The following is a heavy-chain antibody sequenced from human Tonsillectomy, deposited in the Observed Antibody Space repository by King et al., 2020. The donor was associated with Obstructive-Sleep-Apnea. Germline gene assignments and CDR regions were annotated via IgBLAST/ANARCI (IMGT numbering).Heavy chain of an antibody. CDR1: GGSFSDYY. Sequence: VQLQQWGTGLLKPSETLSLTCAVYGGSFSDYYLSWIRQPPGKGLEWIGEITHSGSTNFNPSLKSRVTLSVDKSRNQFSLKLHSVTAADTTVYYCARVLGAAGPDYYFDYWGQGTLVTVSS. V-gene: IGHV4-34*01. CDR3: ARVLGAAGPDYYFDY. J-gene: IGHJ4*02. CDR2: ITHSGST. D-gene: IGHD1-26*01.